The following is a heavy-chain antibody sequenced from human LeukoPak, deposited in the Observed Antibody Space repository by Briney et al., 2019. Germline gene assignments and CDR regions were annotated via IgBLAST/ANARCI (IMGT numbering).Heavy chain of an antibody. CDR1: GGSFSGYY. D-gene: IGHD3-3*01. CDR3: ARGSKRVLYVFGSVYPSQKYGMDV. CDR2: INHSGST. V-gene: IGHV4-34*01. J-gene: IGHJ6*02. Sequence: SETLSLTCAVYGGSFSGYYWSWIRQPPGKGLEWIGEINHSGSTNYDPSLKSRVTISVDTSKNQFSLKLSSVTAADTAVYYCARGSKRVLYVFGSVYPSQKYGMDVGGQGPTVTVS.